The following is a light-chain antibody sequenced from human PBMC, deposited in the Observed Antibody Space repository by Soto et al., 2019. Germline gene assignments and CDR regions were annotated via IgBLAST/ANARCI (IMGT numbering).Light chain of an antibody. CDR3: QQSYTAPLT. CDR1: QSISTY. V-gene: IGKV1-39*01. Sequence: VDRVTITCRASQSISTYLNWYQQKPGKAPNLLIFAASTLQSGVPSRFSGSGSGTDFTLTIRSLKPEDFETYYCQQSYTAPLTFGGGTKVDIK. J-gene: IGKJ4*01. CDR2: AAS.